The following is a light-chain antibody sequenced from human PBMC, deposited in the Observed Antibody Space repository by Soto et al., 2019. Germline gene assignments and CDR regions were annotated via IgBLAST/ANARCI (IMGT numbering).Light chain of an antibody. Sequence: QSALTQPASVSGSPGQASTISCTGTSSDVGAYDYVSWYQQYPGKAPKLMIYDVTDRPSVVSDRFFGAKSGNTASLTISGLQAEDEADYYCSSYTSGSTPYVFGTGTKLTVL. CDR1: SSDVGAYDY. J-gene: IGLJ1*01. V-gene: IGLV2-14*03. CDR2: DVT. CDR3: SSYTSGSTPYV.